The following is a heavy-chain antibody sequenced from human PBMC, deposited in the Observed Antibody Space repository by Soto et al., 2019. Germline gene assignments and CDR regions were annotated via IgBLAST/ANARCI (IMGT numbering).Heavy chain of an antibody. CDR3: ARAMAVWDESYYYYGMDV. Sequence: PSETLSLTCAVYGGSFSGYYWSWIRQPPGKGLEWIGEINHSGSTNYNPSLKSRVTISVDTSKNQFSLKLSSVTAADTAVYYCARAMAVWDESYYYYGMDVWGQGTRVTFSS. D-gene: IGHD1-26*01. J-gene: IGHJ6*02. CDR1: GGSFSGYY. CDR2: INHSGST. V-gene: IGHV4-34*01.